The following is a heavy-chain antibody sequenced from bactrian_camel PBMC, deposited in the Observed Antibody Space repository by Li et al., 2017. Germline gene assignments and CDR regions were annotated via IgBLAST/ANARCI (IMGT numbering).Heavy chain of an antibody. Sequence: VQLVESGGGSVQAGGSLRLSCVASGLTISGYCMVWLRQAPGKERESVARIRIRGSPIYADSVKGRFTISQDSAKNTLYLQMNSLKTEDTAVYYCAAYDWAYDCYSGQIPLHWGQGTQVTVS. D-gene: IGHD3*01. CDR1: GLTISGYC. V-gene: IGHV3S67*01. CDR3: AAYDWAYDCYSGQIPLH. J-gene: IGHJ4*01. CDR2: IRIRGSP.